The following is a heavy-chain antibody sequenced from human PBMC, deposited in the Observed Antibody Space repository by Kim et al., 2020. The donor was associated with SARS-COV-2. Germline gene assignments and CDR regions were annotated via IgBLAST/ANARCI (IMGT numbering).Heavy chain of an antibody. V-gene: IGHV3-11*05. D-gene: IGHD3-22*01. CDR3: ARDHSTYYYDSSGYYRALTPEYYYYGMDV. J-gene: IGHJ6*02. CDR2: ISSSSSYT. Sequence: GGSLRLSCAASGFTFSDYYMSWIRQAPGKGSEWVSYISSSSSYTNYADSVKGRFTISRDNAKNSLYLQMNSLRAEDTAVYYCARDHSTYYYDSSGYYRALTPEYYYYGMDVWGQGTTVTVSS. CDR1: GFTFSDYY.